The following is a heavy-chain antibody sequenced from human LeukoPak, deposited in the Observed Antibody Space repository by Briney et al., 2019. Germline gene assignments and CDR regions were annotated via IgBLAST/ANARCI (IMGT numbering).Heavy chain of an antibody. CDR3: ARGSGYYSWD. J-gene: IGHJ4*02. CDR2: IYHSGSP. D-gene: IGHD3-22*01. Sequence: PSETLSLTCAVSGYSISSGYYWGWIPQPPGKGLEWIGSIYHSGSPYYNPSLKSRVTISVDTSKNQFSLKLSSVTAADTAVYYCARGSGYYSWDWGQGTLVTVSS. V-gene: IGHV4-38-2*01. CDR1: GYSISSGYY.